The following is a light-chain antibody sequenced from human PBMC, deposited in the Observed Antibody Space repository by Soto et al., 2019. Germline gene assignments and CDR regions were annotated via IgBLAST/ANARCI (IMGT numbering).Light chain of an antibody. CDR2: RNN. J-gene: IGLJ3*02. CDR1: SSNIGSNF. CDR3: AAWDDSLSGWV. V-gene: IGLV1-47*01. Sequence: QSVLTQPPSASGTPVQRVTISCSGSSSNIGSNFVYWYQQFPGTAPKLLIYRNNQRPSGVPDRFSGSKSGTSASLAISGLPSEDEADYYCAAWDDSLSGWVFGGGTQLTVL.